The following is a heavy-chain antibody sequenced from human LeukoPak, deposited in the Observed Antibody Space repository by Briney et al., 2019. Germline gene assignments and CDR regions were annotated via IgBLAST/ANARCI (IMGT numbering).Heavy chain of an antibody. CDR1: GYTLTELS. J-gene: IGHJ4*02. D-gene: IGHD3-22*01. CDR2: FGPEDGET. CDR3: ATDRPSYYYDSSGYSY. V-gene: IGHV1-24*01. Sequence: ASVKVSCKVSGYTLTELSMHWVRQAPGKGLEWMEGFGPEDGETIYAQKFQGRVTMTEDTSTDTAYMELSSLRSEDTAVYYCATDRPSYYYDSSGYSYWGKGTLVTVSS.